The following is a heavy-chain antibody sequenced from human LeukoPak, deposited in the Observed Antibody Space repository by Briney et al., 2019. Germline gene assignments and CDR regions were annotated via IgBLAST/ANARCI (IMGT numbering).Heavy chain of an antibody. J-gene: IGHJ5*02. Sequence: ASVKVSCKTSGYAFTTYNIAWVRQAPGQGLEWMGWINPNSGGTDYAQKFQGRVTMTRDTSISTAYMELSRLRSDDTAVYYCARDRQQLVPANWFDPWGQGTLVTVSS. CDR1: GYAFTTYN. V-gene: IGHV1-2*02. CDR2: INPNSGGT. D-gene: IGHD6-6*01. CDR3: ARDRQQLVPANWFDP.